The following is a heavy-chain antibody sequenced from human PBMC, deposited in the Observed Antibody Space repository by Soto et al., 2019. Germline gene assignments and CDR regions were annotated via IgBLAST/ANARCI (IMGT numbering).Heavy chain of an antibody. Sequence: QVQLVQSGAEVKKPGSSVKVSCKASGGSFSTYAISWVRQAPGQGLEWMGGIIPIFGTANYAQKFQGRVRITADESTTTAHMALSSLGSDDTAVYFCARFSGLSGNYQGFDYWGQGTLVTVSS. CDR2: IIPIFGTA. CDR3: ARFSGLSGNYQGFDY. V-gene: IGHV1-69*01. J-gene: IGHJ4*02. CDR1: GGSFSTYA. D-gene: IGHD1-26*01.